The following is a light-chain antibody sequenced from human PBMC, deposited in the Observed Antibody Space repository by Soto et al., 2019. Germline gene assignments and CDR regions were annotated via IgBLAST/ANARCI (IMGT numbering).Light chain of an antibody. CDR3: QQYHNGTPQYT. J-gene: IGKJ2*01. V-gene: IGKV3-15*01. CDR2: GSS. Sequence: EIVLTQSPASLSVSPGDGATLSCRASQTVASNLAWYQQRPGQGPRLLIHGSSTRAAGVPARFSGSGSGTDCSLTISSLQSEDFAVYYCQQYHNGTPQYTFGQGTKLQIK. CDR1: QTVASN.